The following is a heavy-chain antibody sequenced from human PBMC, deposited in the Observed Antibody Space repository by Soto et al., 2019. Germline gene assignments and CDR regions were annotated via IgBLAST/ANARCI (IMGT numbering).Heavy chain of an antibody. V-gene: IGHV1-58*01. D-gene: IGHD6-19*01. Sequence: QMQLVQSGPEVKKPGTSVKVSCKASGFTFTSSAVQWVRQARGQRLERIGWIVVGSGNTNYAQKFQERVTITRDMSTSTAYMELSSLRSEDTAVYYCAASYSSGWYYYYGMDVWGQGTTVTVSS. CDR1: GFTFTSSA. J-gene: IGHJ6*02. CDR2: IVVGSGNT. CDR3: AASYSSGWYYYYGMDV.